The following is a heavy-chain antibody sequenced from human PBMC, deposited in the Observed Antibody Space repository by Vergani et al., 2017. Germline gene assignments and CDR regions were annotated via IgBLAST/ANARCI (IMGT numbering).Heavy chain of an antibody. CDR1: GFTFSNYW. CDR3: ARERVARNAFDI. CDR2: IKSDGSST. V-gene: IGHV3-74*01. J-gene: IGHJ3*02. D-gene: IGHD5-12*01. Sequence: EVQLVESGGGLVQPGGSLRLSCAASGFTFSNYWMHWVRQAPGKGLVWVSRIKSDGSSTSYADSVKGRFTISRDNAKNTLYLQMNSLRAEDTAVYYCARERVARNAFDIWGQGTMVTVSS.